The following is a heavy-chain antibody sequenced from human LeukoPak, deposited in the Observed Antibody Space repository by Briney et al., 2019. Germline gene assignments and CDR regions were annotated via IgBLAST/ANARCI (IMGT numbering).Heavy chain of an antibody. D-gene: IGHD5-18*01. J-gene: IGHJ4*02. V-gene: IGHV4-59*11. CDR1: GGSIRSHY. CDR3: ARVGPGGYSYGYFDY. Sequence: SETLSLTCAVSGGSIRSHYWTWIRQPPGKGLESIGYIYGSGSTNYNPSFKSRVSISVDTSKNQFSLRLTSVKAADTAVYYCARVGPGGYSYGYFDYWGQGTLVTVSS. CDR2: IYGSGST.